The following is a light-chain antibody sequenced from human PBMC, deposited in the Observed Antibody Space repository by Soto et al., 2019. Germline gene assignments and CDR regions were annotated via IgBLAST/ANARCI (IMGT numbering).Light chain of an antibody. CDR3: CSFTGTGAL. CDR1: SSDVGGYNY. Sequence: QSALTQPASVSGSPGQSITISCTGTSSDVGGYNYVSWYQQHPDTAPKLLIYDVNYQPSGVSDRFSGSKSGNTASLTISGLQAEDEADYYCCSFTGTGALFGGGTKLTVL. J-gene: IGLJ2*01. V-gene: IGLV2-14*03. CDR2: DVN.